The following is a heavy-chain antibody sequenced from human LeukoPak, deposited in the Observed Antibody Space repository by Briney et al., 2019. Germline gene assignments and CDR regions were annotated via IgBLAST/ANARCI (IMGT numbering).Heavy chain of an antibody. CDR3: ARDSRIAVAGTRVKYYYYYYMDV. D-gene: IGHD6-19*01. V-gene: IGHV3-7*01. CDR2: IKQDGSEK. Sequence: AGGSLRLSCAASGFTFSSYWMSWVRQAPGKGLEWVANIKQDGSEKYYVDSVKGRFTISRDNAKNSLYLQMNSLRAEDTAVYYCARDSRIAVAGTRVKYYYYYYMDVWGKGTTVTVSS. CDR1: GFTFSSYW. J-gene: IGHJ6*03.